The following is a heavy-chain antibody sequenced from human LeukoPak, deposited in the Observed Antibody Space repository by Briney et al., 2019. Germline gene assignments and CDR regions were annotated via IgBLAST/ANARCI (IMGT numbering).Heavy chain of an antibody. D-gene: IGHD4-17*01. CDR2: IWYDGSNK. CDR1: GFTFSSYG. V-gene: IGHV3-33*01. Sequence: GRSLRLSCAASGFTFSSYGMHWVRQAPGKGLEWVAVIWYDGSNKYYADSVKGRFTISRDNSKNTLYLQMNSLRAEDTAVYYCARDSRGYGDLDYWGQGTLVTVSS. CDR3: ARDSRGYGDLDY. J-gene: IGHJ4*02.